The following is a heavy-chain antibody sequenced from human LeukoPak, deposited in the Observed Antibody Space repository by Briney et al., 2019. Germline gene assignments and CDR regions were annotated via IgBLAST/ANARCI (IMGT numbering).Heavy chain of an antibody. V-gene: IGHV4-39*07. Sequence: SETLSLTCTVSGASISSSTYYWGWTRQPPGKGLEWIRSISYSGTTYYNPSLKSRVTLSVDTSKNQFSLKLSSVTAADTAVYYCAREGTSGTHLNWFDPWGQGTLVTVSS. CDR2: ISYSGTT. J-gene: IGHJ5*02. CDR1: GASISSSTYY. CDR3: AREGTSGTHLNWFDP. D-gene: IGHD1-1*01.